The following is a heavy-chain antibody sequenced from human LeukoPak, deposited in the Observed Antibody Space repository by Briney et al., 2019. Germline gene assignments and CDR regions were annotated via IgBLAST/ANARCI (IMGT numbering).Heavy chain of an antibody. CDR1: GFTVSSNY. D-gene: IGHD3-10*01. J-gene: IGHJ5*02. Sequence: GGSLRLSCAASGFTVSSNYMSWVRQAPGKGLEWVSVIYSGGSTYYADSVKGRFTISRDNSKNTLYLQMISLRAEDTAVYYCARVVSVPGCGEPNWFDPWGQGTLVTVSS. V-gene: IGHV3-53*01. CDR2: IYSGGST. CDR3: ARVVSVPGCGEPNWFDP.